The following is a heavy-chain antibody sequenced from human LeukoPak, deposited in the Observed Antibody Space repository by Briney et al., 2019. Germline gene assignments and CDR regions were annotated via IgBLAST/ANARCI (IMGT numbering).Heavy chain of an antibody. Sequence: GRSLRLSCAASGFTFNSYSMNWVRQAPGKGLEWVSSISSSSSYIYYADSVKGRFTISRDNAKNSLYLQMNSLRAEDTAVYYCARTGQSDAFDIWGQGTMVTVSS. V-gene: IGHV3-21*01. CDR2: ISSSSSYI. D-gene: IGHD1-1*01. J-gene: IGHJ3*02. CDR3: ARTGQSDAFDI. CDR1: GFTFNSYS.